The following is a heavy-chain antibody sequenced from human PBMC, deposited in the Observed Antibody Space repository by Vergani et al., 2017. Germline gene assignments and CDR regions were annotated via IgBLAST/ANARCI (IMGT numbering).Heavy chain of an antibody. J-gene: IGHJ6*02. D-gene: IGHD6-19*01. Sequence: QVQLVQSGAEVKKPGASVKVSCKASGYTFTSYGISWVRQAPGQGLEWMGWISAYNGNTNYAQKLQGRVTMTTDTSTSTAYMELRSLRSDDTAVYYCARGRIAGAGTGFDYYYYGMDVWGQGTTVTVSS. CDR1: GYTFTSYG. V-gene: IGHV1-18*01. CDR2: ISAYNGNT. CDR3: ARGRIAGAGTGFDYYYYGMDV.